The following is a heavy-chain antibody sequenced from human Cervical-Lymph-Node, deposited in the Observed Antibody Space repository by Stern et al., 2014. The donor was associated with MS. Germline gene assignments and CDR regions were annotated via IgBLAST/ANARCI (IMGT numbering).Heavy chain of an antibody. J-gene: IGHJ4*02. CDR1: GYRFSTFY. D-gene: IGHD3-16*02. CDR2: IDPGSGAT. V-gene: IGHV1-2*02. CDR3: ARIYCSGDECYHSFDT. Sequence: QVQLVQSGAEVKKPGASVKVSCKASGYRFSTFYLHWLRQAPGQGLQWIGTIDPGSGATNSSQTFQGRLTMTRDRSITTAYLELSGLRSDDTAVYYCARIYCSGDECYHSFDTWGQGTLVTVSS.